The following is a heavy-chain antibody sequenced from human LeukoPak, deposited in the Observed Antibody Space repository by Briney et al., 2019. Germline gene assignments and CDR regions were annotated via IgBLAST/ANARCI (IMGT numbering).Heavy chain of an antibody. J-gene: IGHJ6*03. D-gene: IGHD3-22*01. CDR3: AKDLYDSSGYYYRDYYYYMDV. Sequence: GGSLRLSCAASGFTFSSYAMSWVRQAPGKRLEWVSAISGSGGSTYYADSVKGRFTISRDNSKNTLYLQMNSLRAEDTAVYYCAKDLYDSSGYYYRDYYYYMDVWGKGTTVTVSS. CDR1: GFTFSSYA. V-gene: IGHV3-23*01. CDR2: ISGSGGST.